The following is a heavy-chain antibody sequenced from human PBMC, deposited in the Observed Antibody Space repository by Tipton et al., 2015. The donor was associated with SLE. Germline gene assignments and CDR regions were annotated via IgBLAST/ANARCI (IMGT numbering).Heavy chain of an antibody. CDR1: GFTFSSYA. J-gene: IGHJ6*02. V-gene: IGHV3-7*03. CDR3: VRDATMDV. D-gene: IGHD2-15*01. Sequence: SLRLSCAASGFTFSSYAMTWVRQTPGKGLEWVANIKEDGSQKYYVDSVKGRFTISRDNAKNSLYLQMNSLRAEDTAVYYCVRDATMDVWGQGTTVTVSS. CDR2: IKEDGSQK.